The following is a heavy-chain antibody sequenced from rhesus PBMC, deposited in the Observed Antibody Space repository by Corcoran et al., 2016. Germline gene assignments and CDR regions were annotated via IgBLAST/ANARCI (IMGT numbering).Heavy chain of an antibody. Sequence: QVQLQESGPGVVTPSETLSLTCAVSGVSISASYRWSWIRQPPGTGLDWIRYIYVSSTSTNYNPSLKSRGTISKDTSKNQFSLNLSSVTAADTAVYYCARGMGGSGYFDLWGPGTPITISS. CDR3: ARGMGGSGYFDL. J-gene: IGHJ2*01. V-gene: IGHV4S10*01. D-gene: IGHD3-34*01. CDR1: GVSISASYR. CDR2: IYVSSTST.